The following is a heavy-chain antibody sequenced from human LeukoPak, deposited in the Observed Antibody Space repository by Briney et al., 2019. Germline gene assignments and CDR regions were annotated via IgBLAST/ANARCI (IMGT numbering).Heavy chain of an antibody. CDR3: ARAGGSTVSRSDY. J-gene: IGHJ4*02. CDR1: GFDFSTYS. Sequence: PGGSLRLSCAASGFDFSTYSMHWVRRAPGRGLEWLSYIDSSSSTIYYADSVKGRFTISRDNAKNSLYLQMNSLRAEDTAVYYCARAGGSTVSRSDYWGQGTLVTVSS. D-gene: IGHD4-17*01. CDR2: IDSSSSTI. V-gene: IGHV3-48*01.